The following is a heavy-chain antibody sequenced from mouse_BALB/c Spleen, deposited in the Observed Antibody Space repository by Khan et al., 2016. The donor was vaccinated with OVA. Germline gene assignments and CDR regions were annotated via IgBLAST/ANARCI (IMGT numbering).Heavy chain of an antibody. V-gene: IGHV5-6*01. D-gene: IGHD4-1*01. J-gene: IGHJ3*01. CDR1: GFTFSNYG. CDR2: ICSGGDYT. CDR3: ASHLTGSFAY. Sequence: DVQLVESGGDLVKPGGSLKLSCAASGFTFSNYGMSWVRQTPDKRLEWVATICSGGDYTYYPDSVKGRFTIFRDNAKNTVNLQMSSLKSEDTAMYHCASHLTGSFAYWGQGTLVTVSA.